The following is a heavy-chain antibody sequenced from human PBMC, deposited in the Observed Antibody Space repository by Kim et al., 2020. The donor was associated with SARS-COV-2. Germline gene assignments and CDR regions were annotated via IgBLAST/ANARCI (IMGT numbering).Heavy chain of an antibody. V-gene: IGHV3-7*03. CDR3: ARVVVGYYYDSSGYSYYWYFVR. CDR1: GFTFSSYW. CDR2: IKQDGSEK. D-gene: IGHD3-22*01. Sequence: GGSLRLSCAASGFTFSSYWMSWVRQAPGKGLEWVANIKQDGSEKYYVDSVKGRFTISRDNAKNSLYLQMNSLRAEDTAVYYCARVVVGYYYDSSGYSYYWYFVRWGRGTLGTVSS. J-gene: IGHJ2*01.